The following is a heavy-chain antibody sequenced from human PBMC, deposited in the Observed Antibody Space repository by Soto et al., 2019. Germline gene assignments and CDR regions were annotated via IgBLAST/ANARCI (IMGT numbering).Heavy chain of an antibody. CDR3: ARKDGYYYDSSGYFPDAFDS. Sequence: PGESLKISCKGYGYSFTSYWIGWVRQMPGKGLEWMGIIYPGDSDTRYSPSFQGQVTISADKSISTAYLQWSSLKASDTAMYYCARKDGYYYDSSGYFPDAFDSWGQGTMVTVSS. J-gene: IGHJ3*02. D-gene: IGHD3-22*01. CDR2: IYPGDSDT. CDR1: GYSFTSYW. V-gene: IGHV5-51*01.